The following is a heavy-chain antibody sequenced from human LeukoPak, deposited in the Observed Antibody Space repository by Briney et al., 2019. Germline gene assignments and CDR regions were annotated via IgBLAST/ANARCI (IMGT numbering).Heavy chain of an antibody. J-gene: IGHJ5*02. V-gene: IGHV3-74*03. CDR1: GFXIGRYW. CDR3: AKLDWLDP. Sequence: GGSLRLSCAASGFXIGRYWIHWVRQAPGKGLVWVSRSEGDDSTTTYADSVEGRFTVSRDTAKNTLYLQMNSLRVEDTAVYYCAKLDWLDPWGQGTLVTVSP. CDR2: SEGDDSTT.